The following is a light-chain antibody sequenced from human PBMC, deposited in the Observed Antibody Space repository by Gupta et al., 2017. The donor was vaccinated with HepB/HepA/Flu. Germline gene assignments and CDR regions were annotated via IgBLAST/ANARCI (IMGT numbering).Light chain of an antibody. CDR2: DTN. J-gene: IGLJ3*02. CDR1: TGAVTTTHY. V-gene: IGLV7-46*01. Sequence: QAVVTQEPSLTVSPGGTVTLTCGSNTGAVTTTHYPYWFQQKPGQVPITLNYDTNNRHSWTPARFSGSLLGGKAALTLSGAQPEDEAEYYCLLSYTDSRPWVFGGGTKLTVL. CDR3: LLSYTDSRPWV.